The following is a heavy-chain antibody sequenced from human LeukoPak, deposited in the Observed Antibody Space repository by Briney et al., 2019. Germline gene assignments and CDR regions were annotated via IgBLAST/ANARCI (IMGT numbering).Heavy chain of an antibody. Sequence: GGSLRLSCAASGFTFSRYGMHWVRQAPGKGLEWVAVISYDGSNKYYADSVKGRFTISRDNSKNTLYLQMNSLRAEDTAVYYCTYSSSLTFDYWGQGTLVTVSS. CDR1: GFTFSRYG. J-gene: IGHJ4*02. V-gene: IGHV3-30*03. D-gene: IGHD6-6*01. CDR2: ISYDGSNK. CDR3: TYSSSLTFDY.